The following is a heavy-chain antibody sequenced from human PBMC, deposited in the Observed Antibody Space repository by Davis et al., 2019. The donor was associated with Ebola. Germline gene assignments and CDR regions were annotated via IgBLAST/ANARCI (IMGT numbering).Heavy chain of an antibody. J-gene: IGHJ4*02. CDR3: TSTVTSFDY. V-gene: IGHV3-73*01. CDR1: GFTFSGSA. CDR2: IRSKANSYAT. Sequence: GGSLRLSCAASGFTFSGSAMHWVRQASGKGLEWVGRIRSKANSYATAYAASVKGRFTISRDDSKNTAYLQMNSLKTEDTAVYYGTSTVTSFDYWGQETLVTVSS. D-gene: IGHD4-17*01.